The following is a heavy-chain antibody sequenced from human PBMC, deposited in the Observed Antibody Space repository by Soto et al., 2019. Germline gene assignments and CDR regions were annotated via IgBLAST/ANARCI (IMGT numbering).Heavy chain of an antibody. CDR1: GGSISSSSYY. Sequence: PSETLSLTCTVSGGSISSSSYYWGWIRQPPGKGLEWIGRIYYSGSTYYNPSLKSRVTISVDTSKNQFSLKLSSVTAADAAVYYCAMIPVRFSTFYHYMDVWGKGTTVTVSS. V-gene: IGHV4-39*01. CDR2: IYYSGST. D-gene: IGHD3-3*01. CDR3: AMIPVRFSTFYHYMDV. J-gene: IGHJ6*03.